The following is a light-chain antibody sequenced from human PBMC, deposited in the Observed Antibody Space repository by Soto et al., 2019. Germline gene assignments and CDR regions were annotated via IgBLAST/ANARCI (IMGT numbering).Light chain of an antibody. CDR1: SGSVSASHF. CDR3: VLYMGSGIWV. CDR2: STK. J-gene: IGLJ3*02. Sequence: QAVVTQEPSLSVSPGGTVTLSCGLSSGSVSASHFPSWYQQTPGRPPRALIYSTKTRSYGVPEYFSGSILGNKAALTITGAQGDDESKYYCVLYMGSGIWVFGGGTKLTVL. V-gene: IGLV8-61*02.